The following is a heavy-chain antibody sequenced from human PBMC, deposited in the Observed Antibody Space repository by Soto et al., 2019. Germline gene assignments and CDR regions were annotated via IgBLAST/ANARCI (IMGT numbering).Heavy chain of an antibody. V-gene: IGHV3-23*01. Sequence: EVQLLESGGGLVQPWESLRLSCAASGFTFSDYFMNWVRQAPGKGLEWVSGINKDGGTTQNADFVRGRFTISRDNSRNTLYLQMNSVRAEDTALYYCAKDLHWYGMDVWGQGTTVTVS. CDR1: GFTFSDYF. J-gene: IGHJ6*02. CDR2: INKDGGTT. CDR3: AKDLHWYGMDV. D-gene: IGHD1-20*01.